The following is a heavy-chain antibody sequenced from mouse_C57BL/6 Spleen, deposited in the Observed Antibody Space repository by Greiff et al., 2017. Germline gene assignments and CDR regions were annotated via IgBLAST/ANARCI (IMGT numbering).Heavy chain of an antibody. CDR1: GFTFTDYY. Sequence: EVQGVESGGGLVQPGGSLSLSCAASGFTFTDYYMSWVRQPPGKALEWLGFIRNKANGYTTEYSAAVKGRFTISRDTSQSILYLQMNALRAEDSATYYCARYKQYGSPYYYAMDDWGQGTSVTVSS. CDR3: ARYKQYGSPYYYAMDD. CDR2: IRNKANGYTT. V-gene: IGHV7-3*01. D-gene: IGHD2-10*02. J-gene: IGHJ4*01.